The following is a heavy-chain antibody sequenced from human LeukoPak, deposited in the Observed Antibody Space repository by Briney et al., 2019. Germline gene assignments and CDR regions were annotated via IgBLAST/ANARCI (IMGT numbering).Heavy chain of an antibody. D-gene: IGHD3-3*01. CDR3: AKVGSDSIFGVVSDFDY. V-gene: IGHV3-23*01. J-gene: IGHJ4*02. Sequence: PGTPLRLSSAASGFTFSSYAMSWVRQAPGKGLEWVSAISGSGGSTYYADSVKGRFTISRDNSKNPLYLQMNSLRAEDTAVCYSAKVGSDSIFGVVSDFDYWGQGTLVTVSS. CDR1: GFTFSSYA. CDR2: ISGSGGST.